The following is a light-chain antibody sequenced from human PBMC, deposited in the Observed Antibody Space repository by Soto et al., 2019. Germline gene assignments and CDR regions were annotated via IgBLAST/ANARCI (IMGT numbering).Light chain of an antibody. J-gene: IGLJ3*02. CDR2: EVN. CDR1: SSDVGGYDY. Sequence: QSALTQPPSASGSPGQSVTISCTGTSSDVGGYDYVSWYQQHPGKAPKLIIFEVNRWPSGVPDRFSASKSGNTASLTVSGLQAEDEADYYCSSYGGSNNLVFGGGTKLTVL. CDR3: SSYGGSNNLV. V-gene: IGLV2-8*01.